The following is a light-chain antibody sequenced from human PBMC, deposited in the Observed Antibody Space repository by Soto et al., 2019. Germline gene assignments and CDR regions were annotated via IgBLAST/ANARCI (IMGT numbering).Light chain of an antibody. V-gene: IGLV2-14*01. CDR3: SSYTSSSPFYV. CDR2: DVS. CDR1: SSDVGGYNY. J-gene: IGLJ1*01. Sequence: QSALTQPASVSGSPGQSITIACTGTSSDVGGYNYVSWYQKHQGKAPKLMIYDVSNRPSGVSNRFSGSKSGNTASLTISGLQAEDEADYYCSSYTSSSPFYVFGTGTKLTVL.